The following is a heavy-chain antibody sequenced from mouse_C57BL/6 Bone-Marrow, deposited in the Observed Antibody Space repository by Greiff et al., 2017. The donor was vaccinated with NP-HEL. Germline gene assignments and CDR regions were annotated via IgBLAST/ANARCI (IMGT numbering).Heavy chain of an antibody. Sequence: QVQLQQPGAELVKPGASVKMSCKASGYTFTSYWITWVKQRPGQGLEWIGDISPGSGSTNYNEKFKSKATLTVDTSSSTAYMQLSSLTSEDSAVYYCARIDYYGSSRYFDVGGTGTTVTVSS. J-gene: IGHJ1*03. CDR1: GYTFTSYW. CDR2: ISPGSGST. CDR3: ARIDYYGSSRYFDV. D-gene: IGHD1-1*01. V-gene: IGHV1-55*01.